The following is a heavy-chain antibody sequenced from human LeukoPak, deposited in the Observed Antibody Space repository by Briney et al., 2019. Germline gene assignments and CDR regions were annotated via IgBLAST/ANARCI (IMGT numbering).Heavy chain of an antibody. J-gene: IGHJ4*02. CDR3: ARRGMATSYFDY. CDR2: IYYSGST. Sequence: PSETLSLTCTVSGVSISSSSYYWGWIRQPPGKGLEWIVSIYYSGSTYYNPFLKSRFTISVDTSKNQFSLKLSSVTAADTAVYYCARRGMATSYFDYWGQGTLVTVSS. V-gene: IGHV4-39*01. CDR1: GVSISSSSYY. D-gene: IGHD5-24*01.